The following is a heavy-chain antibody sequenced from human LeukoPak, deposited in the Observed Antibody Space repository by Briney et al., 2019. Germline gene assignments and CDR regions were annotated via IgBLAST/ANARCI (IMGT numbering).Heavy chain of an antibody. CDR2: IYYSGNT. J-gene: IGHJ6*02. CDR3: ARLSPYSYDSSGASADYYAMDV. CDR1: GGSMSSTSYY. Sequence: SETLSLTGTVSGGSMSSTSYYWGWIRQPPGKGLQWIGTIYYSGNTYYTPSLKSRVTMSVDTSKNQFSLRLSSVTAADTAVFYCARLSPYSYDSSGASADYYAMDVWGQGTTVTVSS. V-gene: IGHV4-39*01. D-gene: IGHD3-22*01.